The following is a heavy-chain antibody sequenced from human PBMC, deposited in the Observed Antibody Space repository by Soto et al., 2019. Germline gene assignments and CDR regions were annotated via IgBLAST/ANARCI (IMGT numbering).Heavy chain of an antibody. J-gene: IGHJ6*03. CDR2: IDYSGST. V-gene: IGHV4-39*01. CDR3: ARVRYCRSTSCSFDYYYYYMDV. D-gene: IGHD2-2*01. CDR1: GGSISSSSYY. Sequence: QLQLQESGPGLVKPSETLSLTCTVSGGSISSSSYYWGWIRQPPGKGLEWIWSIDYSGSTYYNPSLKSRVTLSVDPSKSQFSLKLSSVTGADTAVYYCARVRYCRSTSCSFDYYYYYMDVWGKGTTVTVFS.